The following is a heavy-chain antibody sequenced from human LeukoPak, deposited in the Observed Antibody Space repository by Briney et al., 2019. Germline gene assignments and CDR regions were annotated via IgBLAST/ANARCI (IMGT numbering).Heavy chain of an antibody. D-gene: IGHD3-10*01. CDR2: IRYDGSNK. CDR3: ARNSYYYGSGSYPCDV. CDR1: GFTFSSYG. J-gene: IGHJ6*04. Sequence: PGGSLRLSCAASGFTFSSYGMHWVRQAPGKGLEWVAFIRYDGSNKYYADSVKGRFTISRDNSKNTLYLQMNSLRAEDTAVYYCARNSYYYGSGSYPCDVWGKGTTVTISS. V-gene: IGHV3-30*02.